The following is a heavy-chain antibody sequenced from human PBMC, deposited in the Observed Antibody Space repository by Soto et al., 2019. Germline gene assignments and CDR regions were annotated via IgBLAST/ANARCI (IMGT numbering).Heavy chain of an antibody. J-gene: IGHJ4*02. CDR3: AIRLGVGL. CDR1: GFTFRSYG. CDR2: ITGNGGST. V-gene: IGHV3-23*01. Sequence: HPGGSLRLSCAASGFTFRSYGMTWVRQAPGKGLEWVSSITGNGGSTDYADSVKGRFTISRDNPRNTMYLQMNSVRVEDTAVYYCAIRLGVGLCGQGTLVTVSS. D-gene: IGHD5-12*01.